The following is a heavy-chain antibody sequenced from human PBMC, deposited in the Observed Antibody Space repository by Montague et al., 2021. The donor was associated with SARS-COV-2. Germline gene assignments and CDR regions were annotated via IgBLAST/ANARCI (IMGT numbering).Heavy chain of an antibody. D-gene: IGHD3-3*01. CDR1: GGSISNYY. J-gene: IGHJ6*02. CDR2: MYYSGST. V-gene: IGHV4-59*01. CDR3: ARVRGGTIFGVTGAYYGMNI. Sequence: SETLSLTCTVSGGSISNYYWSWIRQSPGKGLEWIAYMYYSGSTKYNPSLKSRATISVDTSKNQFSLTLSSMTAADTAVYYCARVRGGTIFGVTGAYYGMNIWGQGTTVTVS.